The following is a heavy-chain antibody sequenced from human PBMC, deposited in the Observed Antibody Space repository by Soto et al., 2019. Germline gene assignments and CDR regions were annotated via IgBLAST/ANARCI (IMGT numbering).Heavy chain of an antibody. J-gene: IGHJ6*03. Sequence: GESLKISCKGSGYSFTSYWIGWVRQMPGKGLEWMGIIYPGDSDTRYSPSFQGQGTISADKFISTAYLQWCSLKASDIAMYYCARCFALPPGETVTTYYYYYMDVWGKGTTVTVSS. CDR1: GYSFTSYW. V-gene: IGHV5-51*01. CDR3: ARCFALPPGETVTTYYYYYMDV. CDR2: IYPGDSDT. D-gene: IGHD4-4*01.